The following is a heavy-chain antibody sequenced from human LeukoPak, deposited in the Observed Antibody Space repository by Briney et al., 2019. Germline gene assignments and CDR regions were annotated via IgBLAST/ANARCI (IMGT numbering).Heavy chain of an antibody. D-gene: IGHD2-2*01. J-gene: IGHJ4*02. CDR2: IIPILGIA. CDR1: GGTFITYA. V-gene: IGHV1-69*04. Sequence: SVKVSCKASGGTFITYAISWVRQAPGQGLEWMGRIIPILGIANYAQKFQGRVTITADKSTSTAYMELSSLRSEDTAVYYCASDVVVPAAMPLDYWGQGTLVTVSS. CDR3: ASDVVVPAAMPLDY.